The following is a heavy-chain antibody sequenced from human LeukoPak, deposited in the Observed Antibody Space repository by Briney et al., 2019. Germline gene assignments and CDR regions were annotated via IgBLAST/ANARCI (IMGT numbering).Heavy chain of an antibody. V-gene: IGHV3-48*02. D-gene: IGHD4-17*01. J-gene: IGHJ3*01. Sequence: PGGSLRLSCAASGFTFSTYWMHWVRQAPGKGLEWVSYISSSSSTIYYADSVKGRFTISRANAKNSLYLQMNSLRDEDTAVYYCARHHGDYLPLWGQGTMVTVSS. CDR3: ARHHGDYLPL. CDR2: ISSSSSTI. CDR1: GFTFSTYW.